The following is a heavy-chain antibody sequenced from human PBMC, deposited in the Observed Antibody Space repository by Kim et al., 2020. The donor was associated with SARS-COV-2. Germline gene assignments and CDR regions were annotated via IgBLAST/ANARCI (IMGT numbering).Heavy chain of an antibody. D-gene: IGHD4-17*01. CDR3: ARVNVRGGTTIWFDP. CDR1: GYTFTSYG. V-gene: IGHV1-18*04. CDR2: ISAYNGNT. J-gene: IGHJ5*02. Sequence: ASVKVSCKASGYTFTSYGISWVRQAPGQGLEWMGWISAYNGNTNYAQKLQGRVTMTTDTSTSTAYMELRSLRSDDTAVYYCARVNVRGGTTIWFDPWGQGTLVTVSS.